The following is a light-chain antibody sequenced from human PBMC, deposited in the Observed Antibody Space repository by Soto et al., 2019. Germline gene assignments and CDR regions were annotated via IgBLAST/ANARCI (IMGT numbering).Light chain of an antibody. CDR3: QSHDSSLSGHVV. J-gene: IGLJ2*01. Sequence: QSVRTQPPSVSGAPGQRVTISCTGSSSNIGAGYDVHWYQQLPGTAPKLLIYGNSNRPSGVPDRFSGSKSGTSASLAITGLQAEDEADYYCQSHDSSLSGHVVFGGGTKVTVL. CDR2: GNS. V-gene: IGLV1-40*01. CDR1: SSNIGAGYD.